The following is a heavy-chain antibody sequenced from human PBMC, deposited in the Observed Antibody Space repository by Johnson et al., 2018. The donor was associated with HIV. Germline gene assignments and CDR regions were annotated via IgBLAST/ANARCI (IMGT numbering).Heavy chain of an antibody. CDR2: ISGSGGST. Sequence: VKLVESGGGLVQPGGSLRLSCAASGFTFSSYAMSWVRQAPGKGLEWVSAISGSGGSTYYADSVKGRFTISRDNSKNTLYLQMNSLRAEDTAVYYCAKDSFSDSGPAKAGLAFDIWGQGTMVTVSS. CDR1: GFTFSSYA. CDR3: AKDSFSDSGPAKAGLAFDI. J-gene: IGHJ3*02. V-gene: IGHV3-23*04. D-gene: IGHD6-25*01.